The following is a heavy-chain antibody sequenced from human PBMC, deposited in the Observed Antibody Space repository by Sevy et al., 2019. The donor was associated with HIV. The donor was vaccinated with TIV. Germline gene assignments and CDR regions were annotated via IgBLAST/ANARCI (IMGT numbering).Heavy chain of an antibody. D-gene: IGHD4-17*01. J-gene: IGHJ4*02. CDR3: ARDRRNYGGQYFDY. Sequence: GGSLRLSCVASGFTFSDYYMSWIRQAPGKGLEWVSDISSGSTYTEYSDSVKGRFTISRDNAKNSLYLQTNSLRVEDTAVYYCARDRRNYGGQYFDYWGQGTLVTVSS. CDR1: GFTFSDYY. CDR2: ISSGSTYT. V-gene: IGHV3-11*06.